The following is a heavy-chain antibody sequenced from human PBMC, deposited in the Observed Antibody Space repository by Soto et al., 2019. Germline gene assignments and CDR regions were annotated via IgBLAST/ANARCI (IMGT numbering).Heavy chain of an antibody. CDR3: ERDRRAV. V-gene: IGHV3-48*02. Sequence: EVQLVESGGGLVQPGGSLRLSCAASGFTFSSYSMNWVRQAPGEGLEWVSYISSSSSTIYYADSVKGRFTISRDNAKNTLYLQMTSLRDEDTAVYYCERDRRAVWGQGTTVTVSS. J-gene: IGHJ6*02. CDR2: ISSSSSTI. CDR1: GFTFSSYS.